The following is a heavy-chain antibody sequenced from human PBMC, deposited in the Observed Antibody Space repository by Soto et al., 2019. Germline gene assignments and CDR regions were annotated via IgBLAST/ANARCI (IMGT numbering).Heavy chain of an antibody. CDR3: ARDSGVVVAATNWYFDL. V-gene: IGHV1-18*01. J-gene: IGHJ2*01. D-gene: IGHD2-15*01. CDR2: ISAYNGNT. Sequence: GASVKVSCKASGYTFTSYGISWVRQAPGQGLEWMGWISAYNGNTNYAQKLQGRVTMTTDTSTSTAYMELRSLRSEDTAVYYCARDSGVVVAATNWYFDLWGRGTLVTVSS. CDR1: GYTFTSYG.